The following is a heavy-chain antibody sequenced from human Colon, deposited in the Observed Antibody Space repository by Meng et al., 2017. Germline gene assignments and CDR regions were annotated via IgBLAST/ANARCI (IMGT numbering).Heavy chain of an antibody. V-gene: IGHV4-61*01. CDR3: AGGPWEFDY. CDR2: VDYSGST. J-gene: IGHJ4*02. CDR1: GASVSSGNHY. Sequence: ESARGRGGPAETLSLICTVSGASVSSGNHYWSWIRQPPGKGLEYIAYVDYSGSTHYNPSLKSRVTMSVDTSKKQLSLKLSSVTAADTAVYYCAGGPWEFDYWGQGTLVTVSS. D-gene: IGHD1-26*01.